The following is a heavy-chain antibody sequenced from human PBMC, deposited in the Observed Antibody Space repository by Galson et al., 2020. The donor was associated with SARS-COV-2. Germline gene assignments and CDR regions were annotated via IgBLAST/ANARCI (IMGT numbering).Heavy chain of an antibody. V-gene: IGHV3-21*01. CDR3: ATERFYQLQVVWDC. Sequence: NSGGSLSLSCAASGFTFSSNSMNWVRKAQGTGMGWVSSISSSSSYITYENPVKGRFTISRDNAKNSLYLQMNSLRAEDTAVYYCATERFYQLQVVWDCLGHGTLVTVSS. J-gene: IGHJ4*01. CDR2: ISSSSSYI. CDR1: GFTFSSNS. D-gene: IGHD2-2*01.